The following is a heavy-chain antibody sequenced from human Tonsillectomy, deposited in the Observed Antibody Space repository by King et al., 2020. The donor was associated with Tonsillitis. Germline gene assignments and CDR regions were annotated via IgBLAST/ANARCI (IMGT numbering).Heavy chain of an antibody. Sequence: VQLVQSGGGVVQPGGSLRLSCAASGFTFSSYGMHWVRQAPGKGLEWVAFIRYDGSNKYYADSVKGRFTISRDNSKNTLYLQMNSLRAEDTAVYYCAKDRCHMPEYYYREYCDYWGQGPLVPVPP. J-gene: IGHJ4*02. V-gene: IGHV3-30*02. CDR1: GFTFSSYG. CDR3: AKDRCHMPEYYYREYCDY. CDR2: IRYDGSNK. D-gene: IGHD3-10*01.